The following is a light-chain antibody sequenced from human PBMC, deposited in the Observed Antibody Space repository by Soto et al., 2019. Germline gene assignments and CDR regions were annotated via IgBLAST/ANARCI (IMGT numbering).Light chain of an antibody. CDR2: GAS. Sequence: EIVMTQSPATLSVSPGERATLSSRASQSVSSNLAWSQHKPGQAPRLLIYGASTRATGIPARFSGSGSGTEFTLTISCLQSEDLAVYYCQQYNNWPYTFGQGTKLEIK. V-gene: IGKV3-15*01. CDR1: QSVSSN. J-gene: IGKJ2*01. CDR3: QQYNNWPYT.